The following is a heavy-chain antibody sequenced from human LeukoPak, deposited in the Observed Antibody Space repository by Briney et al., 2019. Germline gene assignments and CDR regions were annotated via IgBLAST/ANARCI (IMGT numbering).Heavy chain of an antibody. D-gene: IGHD6-13*01. Sequence: GGSLRLSCAASGFTFSSNAMSWVRQAPGKGLEWVSAISGSGGSTYYVDSVKGRFTISRDNSKNTLYLQMNSLRAEDTAVYYCAKSPLSSSWYFDYWGQGTLVTVPS. CDR3: AKSPLSSSWYFDY. J-gene: IGHJ4*02. CDR2: ISGSGGST. V-gene: IGHV3-23*01. CDR1: GFTFSSNA.